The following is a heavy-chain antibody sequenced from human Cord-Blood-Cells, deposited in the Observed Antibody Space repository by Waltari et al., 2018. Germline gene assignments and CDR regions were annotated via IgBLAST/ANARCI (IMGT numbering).Heavy chain of an antibody. J-gene: IGHJ4*02. CDR2: IWYEVSNK. CDR3: AREGVAVAGTGSKKHFDY. Sequence: QVQLVESGGGVVQPGRSLRLACAASGFTFRTHGLHAGCQAPGQRLAGVAVIWYEVSNKYYRDSVKGRFTISRDNSKNTLFPQMNSLRAEDTAVYYCAREGVAVAGTGSKKHFDYWGQGTLVTVSS. D-gene: IGHD6-19*01. V-gene: IGHV3-33*01. CDR1: GFTFRTHG.